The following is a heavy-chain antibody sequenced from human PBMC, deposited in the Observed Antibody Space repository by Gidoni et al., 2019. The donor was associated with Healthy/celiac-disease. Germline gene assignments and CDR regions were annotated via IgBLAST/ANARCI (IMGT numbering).Heavy chain of an antibody. V-gene: IGHV1-3*01. Sequence: QVQLVQSGAEVKKPGASVKVSCKASGYTFTSYAMHWVRQAPGQRLEWMGWINAGNANTKYSQKFQGRVTITRDTSASTAYMELSSLRSEDTAVYYCAPAHYGSGSYYGYWGQGTLVTVSA. CDR2: INAGNANT. D-gene: IGHD3-10*01. CDR1: GYTFTSYA. J-gene: IGHJ4*02. CDR3: APAHYGSGSYYGY.